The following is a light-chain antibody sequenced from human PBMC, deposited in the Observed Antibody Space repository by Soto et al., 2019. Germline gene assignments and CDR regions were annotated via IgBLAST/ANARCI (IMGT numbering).Light chain of an antibody. J-gene: IGKJ3*01. CDR2: AAS. CDR3: QQLIGYPFT. V-gene: IGKV1-9*01. Sequence: DIQLTQSPSFASASVGDRVSITCRASQGISSYVAWYQRKPGRALKLLIYAASTLQSGVPSRFSGSGSATDYTPTISGLQPEDVATYYCQQLIGYPFTFGPGTKVDIK. CDR1: QGISSY.